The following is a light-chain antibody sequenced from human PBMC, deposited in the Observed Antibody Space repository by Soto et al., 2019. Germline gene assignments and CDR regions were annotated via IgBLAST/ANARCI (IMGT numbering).Light chain of an antibody. Sequence: DLQMTQSPSYLSASVGDTVTITCWASRSMSIYLNWYQQKPGKAPTLLIHTSSSLHSGVPSRFSGSGSGRDFTLTISSLQPDDFATYYCQQSFSTPLSFGGGTRVDIK. V-gene: IGKV1-39*01. CDR1: RSMSIY. CDR3: QQSFSTPLS. CDR2: TSS. J-gene: IGKJ4*01.